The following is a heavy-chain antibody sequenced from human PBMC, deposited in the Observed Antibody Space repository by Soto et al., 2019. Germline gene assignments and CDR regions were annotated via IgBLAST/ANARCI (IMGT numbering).Heavy chain of an antibody. Sequence: SETLSLTCTVSGGSISSGGYYWSWIRQHPGKGLEWIGYIYYSGSTYYNPSLKSRVTISVDTSKNQFSLKLSSVTAADTAVYYCARGYVDIVATIRIAVAGTFDYWGQGTLVTVSS. CDR1: GGSISSGGYY. CDR2: IYYSGST. D-gene: IGHD5-12*01. CDR3: ARGYVDIVATIRIAVAGTFDY. J-gene: IGHJ4*02. V-gene: IGHV4-31*03.